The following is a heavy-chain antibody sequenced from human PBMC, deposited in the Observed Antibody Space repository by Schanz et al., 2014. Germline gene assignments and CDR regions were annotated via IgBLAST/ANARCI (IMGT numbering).Heavy chain of an antibody. CDR3: ARDSGSSSWYTSDY. J-gene: IGHJ4*02. Sequence: DVQLLESGGGLVQPGESLRLSCAASGFTFTTYAMTWVRQAPGKGLEWVSNISPTGSSTYYADSVKGRFTISRDNSKNSLYLQMNSLRAEDTALYDCARDSGSSSWYTSDYWGQGTLVTVSS. CDR2: ISPTGSST. V-gene: IGHV3-23*01. CDR1: GFTFTTYA. D-gene: IGHD6-13*01.